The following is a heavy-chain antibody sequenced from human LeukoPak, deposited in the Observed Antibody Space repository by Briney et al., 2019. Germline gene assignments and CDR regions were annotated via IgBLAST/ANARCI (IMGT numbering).Heavy chain of an antibody. D-gene: IGHD3-3*01. CDR3: AREAVANFDFWSGYADYYYMDV. CDR1: GYTFTSYG. J-gene: IGHJ6*03. Sequence: ASVKVSCKASGYTFTSYGISWVRQAPGQGLEWMGWISAYNGNTNYAQKLQGRVTMTTDTSTSTAYMELRSLRSDDTAVYYCAREAVANFDFWSGYADYYYMDVWGKGTTVTVSS. CDR2: ISAYNGNT. V-gene: IGHV1-18*01.